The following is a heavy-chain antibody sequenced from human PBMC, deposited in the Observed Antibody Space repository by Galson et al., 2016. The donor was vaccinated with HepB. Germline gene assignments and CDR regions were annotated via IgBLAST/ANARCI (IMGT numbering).Heavy chain of an antibody. CDR3: ARDRRFSTRGSDYSKNGMDV. CDR1: GYTFTSYG. D-gene: IGHD2-2*01. CDR2: ISAANGNT. V-gene: IGHV1-18*01. J-gene: IGHJ6*02. Sequence: SVKVSCKASGYTFTSYGITWVRQAPGQGPEWMGWISAANGNTKYAQKFQGRVTMTTDTSTRTVYMELRSLRADDTAMYYCARDRRFSTRGSDYSKNGMDVWGQGTTVTV.